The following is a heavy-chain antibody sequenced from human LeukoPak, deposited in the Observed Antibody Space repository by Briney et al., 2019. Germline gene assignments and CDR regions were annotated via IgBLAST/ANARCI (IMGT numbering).Heavy chain of an antibody. J-gene: IGHJ4*02. V-gene: IGHV3-7*01. CDR2: IKDDGSEK. CDR1: GFSFSSYT. CDR3: ARSDRARRRWLQLIDY. Sequence: PGGSLRLSCEASGFSFSSYTMTWVRQAPGKGLEWVANIKDDGSEKYYLDSVKGRFTISRDNVKNSLYLQMNSLRAEDTAVYYCARSDRARRRWLQLIDYWGQGTLVTVSS. D-gene: IGHD5-24*01.